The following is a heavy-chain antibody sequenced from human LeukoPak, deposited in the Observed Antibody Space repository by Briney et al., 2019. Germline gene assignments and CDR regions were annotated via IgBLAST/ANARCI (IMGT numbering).Heavy chain of an antibody. CDR1: GFPFSSYW. J-gene: IGHJ4*02. CDR3: TRVGYIDEGIDY. V-gene: IGHV3-7*04. Sequence: GGSLRLSCVASGFPFSSYWMTWVRQAPGKGLEWVTNIKQDGSKKSYVDSVKGRFTISRDNAKNSLYLQMNSLRAEDTAIYYCTRVGYIDEGIDYWGQGTLVTVSS. D-gene: IGHD5-24*01. CDR2: IKQDGSKK.